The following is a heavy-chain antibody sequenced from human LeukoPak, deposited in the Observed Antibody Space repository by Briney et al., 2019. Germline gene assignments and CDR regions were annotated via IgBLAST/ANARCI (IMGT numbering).Heavy chain of an antibody. CDR3: ANRYSGSYWGADY. J-gene: IGHJ4*02. D-gene: IGHD1-26*01. V-gene: IGHV3-23*01. CDR2: ISGSGGST. Sequence: GSLRLSFAASGFPFSSYAMSWVRPAPGKGLEWVSAISGSGGSTYYADSVKGRFTISRDNSKNTLYLQMNSLRAEDTAVYYCANRYSGSYWGADYWGQGTLVTVSS. CDR1: GFPFSSYA.